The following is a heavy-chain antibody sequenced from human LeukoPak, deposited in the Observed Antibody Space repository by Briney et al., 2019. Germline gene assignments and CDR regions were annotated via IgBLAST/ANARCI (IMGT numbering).Heavy chain of an antibody. J-gene: IGHJ5*02. CDR3: AGQYQLLTNWFDP. Sequence: ASVKVSCKASGYTFTSYYMSWVRQAPGQGLEWMGWINRNSGGTNYAQKFQGRVTMTRDTSISTAYMELSRLRSDDTAVYYCAGQYQLLTNWFDPWGQGTLVTVSS. D-gene: IGHD2-2*01. V-gene: IGHV1-2*02. CDR2: INRNSGGT. CDR1: GYTFTSYY.